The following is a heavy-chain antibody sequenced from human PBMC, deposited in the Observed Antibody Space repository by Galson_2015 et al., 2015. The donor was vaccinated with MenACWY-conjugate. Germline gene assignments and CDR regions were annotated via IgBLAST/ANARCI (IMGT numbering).Heavy chain of an antibody. V-gene: IGHV5-51*01. J-gene: IGHJ4*02. CDR1: GYSFTNYW. D-gene: IGHD6-13*01. Sequence: QSGAEVKKPGESLKISCKGSGYSFTNYWIAWVRQMPGKGLEWMGIIYPGDSDSRYSPSFRGQVTMSADKSITTAYLQWSSLKASDTAIYYCAGGDGAAAASYDYWGQGTLVTVSS. CDR2: IYPGDSDS. CDR3: AGGDGAAAASYDY.